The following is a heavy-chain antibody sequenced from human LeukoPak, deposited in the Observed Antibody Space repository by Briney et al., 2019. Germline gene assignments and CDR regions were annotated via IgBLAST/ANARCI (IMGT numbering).Heavy chain of an antibody. CDR1: GFTFSTYG. Sequence: PGGSLRLSCAASGFTFSTYGMSWVRQAPGKGLEWVSAISGSGGSTYYADSVKGRFTISRDNAKNSLYLQMNSLRAEDTAIYYCARGDYGGHHFIDVWGKGTTVTISS. D-gene: IGHD4-23*01. CDR2: ISGSGGST. J-gene: IGHJ6*03. V-gene: IGHV3-23*01. CDR3: ARGDYGGHHFIDV.